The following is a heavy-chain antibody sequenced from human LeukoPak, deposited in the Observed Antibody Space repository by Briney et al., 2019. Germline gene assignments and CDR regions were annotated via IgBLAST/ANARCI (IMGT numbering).Heavy chain of an antibody. D-gene: IGHD2-21*02. Sequence: PSDTLSLTCTVSAGSISSGGYYWSCIRQHPGKGLEWIGHIYYSGSTYYNPSLKSRITISVDTSKNQFSLKLSSVTAADTAVYYCARVIPHCGGDCYSGFDPWGQGPLVTVSS. CDR3: ARVIPHCGGDCYSGFDP. CDR2: IYYSGST. J-gene: IGHJ5*02. CDR1: AGSISSGGYY. V-gene: IGHV4-31*03.